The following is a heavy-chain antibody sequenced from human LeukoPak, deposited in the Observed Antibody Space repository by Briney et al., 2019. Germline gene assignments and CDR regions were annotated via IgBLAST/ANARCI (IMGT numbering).Heavy chain of an antibody. CDR1: GYSITSGYY. V-gene: IGHV4-38-2*01. CDR3: ARRYGNYFFDY. J-gene: IGHJ4*02. Sequence: SETLSLTCGVSGYSITSGYYWAWIRQPPGKGLEWIGNIYHSGSTYYNPSLKSRVTISVDTSKNHFSLKLSSVTAADTAVYYCARRYGNYFFDYWGQGTLVTVSS. D-gene: IGHD4-11*01. CDR2: IYHSGST.